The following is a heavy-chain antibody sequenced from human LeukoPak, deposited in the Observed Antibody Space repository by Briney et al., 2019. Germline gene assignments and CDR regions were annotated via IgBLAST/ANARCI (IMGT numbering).Heavy chain of an antibody. CDR1: GFTFSNYA. Sequence: GGSLRLSCAASGFTFSNYAMSWVRQAPGKGLEWVSAINGGGGITNYANYADSVKGRFTISRDNSKNTLYLQMNSLRAEDTALYYCAKDWLDRSGWLRPGYYYYMDVWGKGTTVTVSS. CDR3: AKDWLDRSGWLRPGYYYYMDV. V-gene: IGHV3-23*01. CDR2: INGGGGITNYA. J-gene: IGHJ6*03. D-gene: IGHD6-19*01.